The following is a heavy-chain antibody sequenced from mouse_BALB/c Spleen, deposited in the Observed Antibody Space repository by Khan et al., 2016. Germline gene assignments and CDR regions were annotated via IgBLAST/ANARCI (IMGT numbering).Heavy chain of an antibody. CDR1: GFTFNTYA. Sequence: EVQLVESGGGLVQPKGSLKLSCAASGFTFNTYAMNWVRQAPGKGLEWVARIRSKSNNYATYYADSVKDRFTISRDDSQSMLYLQMNNLKTEDTAISYCVRQGGFFNFDVWGAGTTVTVSS. J-gene: IGHJ1*01. V-gene: IGHV10-1*02. CDR3: VRQGGFFNFDV. CDR2: IRSKSNNYAT.